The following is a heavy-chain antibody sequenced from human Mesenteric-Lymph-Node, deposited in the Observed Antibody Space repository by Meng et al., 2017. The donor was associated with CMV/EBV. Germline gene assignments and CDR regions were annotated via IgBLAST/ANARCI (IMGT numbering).Heavy chain of an antibody. V-gene: IGHV3-30*02. CDR2: IRYDGSNK. J-gene: IGHJ6*02. CDR1: GFTFSSYG. Sequence: GESLKISCAASGFTFSSYGMHWVRQAPGKGLEWVAFIRYDGSNKYYADSVKGRFTISRDNSKNTLYLQMNSLRAEDMALYYCAKGRHTDYYYYGMDVWGQGTTVTVSS. CDR3: AKGRHTDYYYYGMDV.